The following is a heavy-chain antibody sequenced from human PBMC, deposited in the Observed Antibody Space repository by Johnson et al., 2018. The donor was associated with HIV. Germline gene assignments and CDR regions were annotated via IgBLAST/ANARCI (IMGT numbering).Heavy chain of an antibody. CDR1: GFTFSDYY. V-gene: IGHV3-11*04. D-gene: IGHD6-19*01. J-gene: IGHJ3*02. CDR3: AKDWDRSGWYQGSAFDI. CDR2: ISSSGNSI. Sequence: QVQLVESGGGLVKPGGSLRISCAASGFTFSDYYMNWIRQVPGKGLQWISHISSSGNSIYYADSVKGRFTISRDNSKNTLYLQMNSLRAEDTAVYYCAKDWDRSGWYQGSAFDIWGQGTMVTVSS.